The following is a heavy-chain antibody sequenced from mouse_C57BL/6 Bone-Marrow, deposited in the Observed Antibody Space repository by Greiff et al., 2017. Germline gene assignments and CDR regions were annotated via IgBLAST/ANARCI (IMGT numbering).Heavy chain of an antibody. CDR3: ASAYYSNYEDAMDY. J-gene: IGHJ4*01. D-gene: IGHD2-5*01. CDR1: GYTFTSYW. Sequence: QVQLQQPGTELVKPGASVKLSCKASGYTFTSYWMHWVKQRPGQGLEWIGNINPTNGGTNYNEKFKSKDTLTVDKSSRTAYMQLSSLSSEDSAVYYGASAYYSNYEDAMDYWGQGTSVTVSS. CDR2: INPTNGGT. V-gene: IGHV1-53*01.